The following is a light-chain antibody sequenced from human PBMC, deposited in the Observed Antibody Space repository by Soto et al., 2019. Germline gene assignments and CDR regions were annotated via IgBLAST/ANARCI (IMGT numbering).Light chain of an antibody. J-gene: IGLJ1*01. V-gene: IGLV2-14*01. CDR2: EVS. CDR1: SSDVGVYNY. CDR3: TSYTSSDTLLYV. Sequence: QFPLPQPPSVSGPPGQSITSSCPGTSSDVGVYNYFSWYQQHPAKAPKLLIYEVSHRPSGVSNRFSGSKSGNTASLTISGLQAEDEADYYCTSYTSSDTLLYVFGTGTKVTVL.